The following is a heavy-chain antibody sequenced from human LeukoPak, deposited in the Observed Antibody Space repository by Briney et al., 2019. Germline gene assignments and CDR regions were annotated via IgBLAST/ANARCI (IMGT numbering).Heavy chain of an antibody. V-gene: IGHV3-48*03. Sequence: GGSLRLSCAASGFTFSSYEMNWVRQAPGKGLEWVSYISSSGSTIYYADSVKGRFTISRDNARNSLYLQMNSLRAEDTAVYYCARDDWSLGSDGAFDIWGQGTMVTVSS. J-gene: IGHJ3*02. CDR2: ISSSGSTI. CDR1: GFTFSSYE. D-gene: IGHD2-21*01. CDR3: ARDDWSLGSDGAFDI.